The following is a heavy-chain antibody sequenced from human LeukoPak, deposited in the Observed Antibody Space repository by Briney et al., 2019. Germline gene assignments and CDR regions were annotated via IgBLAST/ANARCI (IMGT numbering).Heavy chain of an antibody. V-gene: IGHV3-30-3*01. J-gene: IGHJ4*02. Sequence: PGGSLRLSCAASGFTFRSFAMHWVRHPPAKGLEWAAVVSNDGSDKYYADSVEGRFTISRDNSKDTLYLQMNSLRAEDTAVYYCAREGPYSTTNLKHYFDYWGQGTLVTVSS. D-gene: IGHD6-13*01. CDR2: VSNDGSDK. CDR3: AREGPYSTTNLKHYFDY. CDR1: GFTFRSFA.